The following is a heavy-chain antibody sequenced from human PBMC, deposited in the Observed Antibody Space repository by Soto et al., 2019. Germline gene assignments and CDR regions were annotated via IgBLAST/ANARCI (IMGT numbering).Heavy chain of an antibody. CDR1: GFTFTSSA. V-gene: IGHV1-58*01. CDR2: IVVGSGNT. Sequence: SVKVSGKASGFTFTSSAVQWVLQARGQRLEWIGWIVVGSGNTNYAQKFQERVTITRDMSTSTAYMEQSSLRSEDTAVYYCAAAPPSDAFGIWGQGTMATVSS. J-gene: IGHJ3*02. CDR3: AAAPPSDAFGI.